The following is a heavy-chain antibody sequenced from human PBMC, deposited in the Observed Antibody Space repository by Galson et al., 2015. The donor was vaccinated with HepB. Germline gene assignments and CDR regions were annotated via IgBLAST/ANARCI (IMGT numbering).Heavy chain of an antibody. CDR2: ISSSGSSR. J-gene: IGHJ4*02. V-gene: IGHV3-11*01. D-gene: IGHD3-3*01. CDR1: GLTFSDYN. Sequence: SLRLSCAASGLTFSDYNMSWIRQAPGKGLEWVSYISSSGSSRYYADSVKGRFTISRDNAKSSLYLQMNSLRAEDTAVYYCARDVVTLFGVVIWGQGTLVTVSS. CDR3: ARDVVTLFGVVI.